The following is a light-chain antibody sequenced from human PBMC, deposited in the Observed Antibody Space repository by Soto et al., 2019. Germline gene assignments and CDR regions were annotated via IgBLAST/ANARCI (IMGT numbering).Light chain of an antibody. Sequence: SYELTQPPSVSVSPGQTASITCSGDKLGDKYACWYQQKPGQSPVLVIYQDSKRPSGIPERFSGSNSGNTATLTISGTQAMDEADYYCQAWDSSTASYVFGTGTKGTVL. CDR2: QDS. CDR3: QAWDSSTASYV. V-gene: IGLV3-1*01. CDR1: KLGDKY. J-gene: IGLJ1*01.